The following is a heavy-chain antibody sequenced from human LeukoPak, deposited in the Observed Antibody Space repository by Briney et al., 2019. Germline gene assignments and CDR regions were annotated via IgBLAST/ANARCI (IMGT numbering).Heavy chain of an antibody. V-gene: IGHV3-23*01. Sequence: GGSLRLSCAASGFTFSAYAMTWVRQAPGKGLEWVSSINESGDTTYYADSVKGRFTISRDSSKNTLYLQMNSLRAEDTAVYYCAKGVGATPFDYWGQGTLVTVSS. D-gene: IGHD1-26*01. CDR2: INESGDTT. CDR3: AKGVGATPFDY. CDR1: GFTFSAYA. J-gene: IGHJ4*02.